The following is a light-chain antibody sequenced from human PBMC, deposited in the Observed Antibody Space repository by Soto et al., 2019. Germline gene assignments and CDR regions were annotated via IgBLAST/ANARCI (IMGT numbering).Light chain of an antibody. J-gene: IGKJ2*02. Sequence: EIVMTQSPATLSVSPGERATLSCRASQSVSGNLAWYQQKPGQAPRLLIYGASTRATGIPARFSGSGSGTEFTLTISSLQPEDFAVYYCQQHNNWPRTFGQGTKVYIK. V-gene: IGKV3-15*01. CDR1: QSVSGN. CDR2: GAS. CDR3: QQHNNWPRT.